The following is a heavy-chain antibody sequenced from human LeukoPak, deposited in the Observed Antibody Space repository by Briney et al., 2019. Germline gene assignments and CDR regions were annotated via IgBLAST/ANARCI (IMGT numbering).Heavy chain of an antibody. CDR3: ARMLSIGYFDY. V-gene: IGHV4-34*01. D-gene: IGHD1-26*01. CDR2: INHSGST. Sequence: SETLSLTCAVYGGSFSGYYWSWIRQPPGEGLEWIGEINHSGSTNYNPSLKSRVTISVDTSKNQFSLKLSSVTAADTAVYYCARMLSIGYFDYWGQGTLVTVSS. J-gene: IGHJ4*02. CDR1: GGSFSGYY.